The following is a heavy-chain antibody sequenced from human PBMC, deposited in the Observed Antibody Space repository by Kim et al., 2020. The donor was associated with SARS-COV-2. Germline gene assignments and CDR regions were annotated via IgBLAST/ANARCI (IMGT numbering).Heavy chain of an antibody. D-gene: IGHD3-16*01. CDR3: VCDRMGGAFVF. Sequence: GGSLRLSCATSGFTFSAYDMNWVRQAPGKGLEWLSFIIKSIATIYYADSVQGRFTISRDNAKNSLYLQMNCLRDEDTALFNCVCDRMGGAFVFWAQGTMV. J-gene: IGHJ3*01. CDR1: GFTFSAYD. V-gene: IGHV3-48*02. CDR2: IIKSIATI.